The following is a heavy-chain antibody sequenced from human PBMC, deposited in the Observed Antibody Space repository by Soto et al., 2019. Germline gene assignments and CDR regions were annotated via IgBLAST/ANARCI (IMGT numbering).Heavy chain of an antibody. CDR3: AKDCDRRYDSSGYYPVTFDY. CDR1: GFTFSSYG. J-gene: IGHJ4*02. CDR2: ISYDGSNK. Sequence: GGSLRLSCAASGFTFSSYGMHWVRQAPGKGLERVAVISYDGSNKYYADSVKGRFTISRDNSKNTLYLQMNSLRAEDTAVYYCAKDCDRRYDSSGYYPVTFDYWGQGTLVTVSS. V-gene: IGHV3-30*18. D-gene: IGHD3-22*01.